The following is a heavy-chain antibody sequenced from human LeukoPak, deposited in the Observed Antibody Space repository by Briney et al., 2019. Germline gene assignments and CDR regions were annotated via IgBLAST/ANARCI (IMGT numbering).Heavy chain of an antibody. Sequence: PSETLSLTCTVSGGSISSSSYYWGWIRQPPGKGLEWIGSIYYSGSTNYNPSLKSRVTISVDTSKNQFSLKLSSVTAADTAVYYCASRSLEGPGIDYWGQGTLVTVSS. CDR3: ASRSLEGPGIDY. CDR2: IYYSGST. J-gene: IGHJ4*02. V-gene: IGHV4-39*07. CDR1: GGSISSSSYY.